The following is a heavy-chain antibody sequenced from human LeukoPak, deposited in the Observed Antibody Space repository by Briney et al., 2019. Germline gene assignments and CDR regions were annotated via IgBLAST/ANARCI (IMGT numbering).Heavy chain of an antibody. CDR2: IIPIFGTA. CDR1: GGTFSSYA. Sequence: ASVKVSCKASGGTFSSYAISWVRQAPGQGLEWMGGIIPIFGTANYAQKFQGRVTITADKSTSTAYMELRSLRSDDTAVYYCARDLDFWSGSKGYWGQGTLVTVSS. V-gene: IGHV1-69*06. D-gene: IGHD3-3*01. CDR3: ARDLDFWSGSKGY. J-gene: IGHJ4*02.